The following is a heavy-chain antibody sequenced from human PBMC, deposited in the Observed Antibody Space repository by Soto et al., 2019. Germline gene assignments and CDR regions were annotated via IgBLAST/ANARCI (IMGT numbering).Heavy chain of an antibody. J-gene: IGHJ4*02. Sequence: LSLTCAVSGDSVSSSFWWTWVRQPPGKGLEWIGGIYHTETTNYAPSLKSRVTISLDKSMNQFSLRFNSVTPADTAVYYCARYDFGTFDNWGQGIRVTVSS. D-gene: IGHD4-17*01. CDR2: IYHTETT. CDR1: GDSVSSSFW. CDR3: ARYDFGTFDN. V-gene: IGHV4-4*02.